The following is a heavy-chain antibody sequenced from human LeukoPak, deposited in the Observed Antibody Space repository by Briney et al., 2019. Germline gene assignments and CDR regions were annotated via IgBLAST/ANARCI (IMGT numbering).Heavy chain of an antibody. CDR1: GYTFTGYY. V-gene: IGHV1-2*02. CDR2: INPNSGGT. CDR3: ARDRYSYGLYYFDY. D-gene: IGHD5-18*01. Sequence: ASVKVSCKASGYTFTGYYMHWMRQAPGQGLEWMGWINPNSGGTNYAQKFQGRVTMTRDTSISTAYMELSRLRSDDTAVYYCARDRYSYGLYYFDYWGQGTLVTVSS. J-gene: IGHJ4*02.